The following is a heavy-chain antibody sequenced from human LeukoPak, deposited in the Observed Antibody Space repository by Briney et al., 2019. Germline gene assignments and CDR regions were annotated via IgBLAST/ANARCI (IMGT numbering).Heavy chain of an antibody. CDR3: AKEGAAAGFNWFDP. CDR1: GFTFSSYA. CDR2: MSGSDGST. D-gene: IGHD6-13*01. Sequence: GGSLRLSCAASGFTFSSYAMSWVRQVPGKGLEWVSSMSGSDGSTYIADSVKGRFTISRNNIRKTLYLQMNSLRAEDTAVYYCAKEGAAAGFNWFDPWGQGTQVTVSS. J-gene: IGHJ5*02. V-gene: IGHV3-23*01.